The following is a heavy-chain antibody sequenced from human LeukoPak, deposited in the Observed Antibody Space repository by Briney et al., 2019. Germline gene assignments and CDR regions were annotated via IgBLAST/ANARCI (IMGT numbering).Heavy chain of an antibody. D-gene: IGHD5-24*01. V-gene: IGHV1-46*01. CDR2: INPSGGST. J-gene: IGHJ4*02. CDR3: ARARRWLQPFDY. Sequence: GASVKVSCKASRYTFTSYYMHWVRQAPGQGLEWMGIINPSGGSTSYAQKFQGRVTMTRDTSTSTVYMELSSLRSEDTAVYYCARARRWLQPFDYWGQGTLVTVSS. CDR1: RYTFTSYY.